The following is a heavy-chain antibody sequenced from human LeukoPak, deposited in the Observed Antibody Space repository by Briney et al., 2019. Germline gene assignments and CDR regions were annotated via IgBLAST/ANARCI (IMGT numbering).Heavy chain of an antibody. V-gene: IGHV3-33*01. D-gene: IGHD3-9*01. CDR1: GFTFSSYG. CDR2: IWYDGSNK. CDR3: ARSLRYFLSLDY. Sequence: QPGGSLRLSCAASGFTFSSYGMHWVRQAPGKGLEWVAVIWYDGSNKYYADSVKGRFTISRDNSKNTLYLQMNSLRAEDTAVYYCARSLRYFLSLDYWGQGTLVTVSS. J-gene: IGHJ4*02.